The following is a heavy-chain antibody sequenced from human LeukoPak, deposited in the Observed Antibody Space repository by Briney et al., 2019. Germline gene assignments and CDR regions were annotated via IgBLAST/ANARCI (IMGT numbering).Heavy chain of an antibody. J-gene: IGHJ4*02. Sequence: GRSLRLSCAASGFSFSTFAMHWVRQAPGKGLEWVAVISFDGGNKYYADSVKGRFGISRDNSKNTVYLQMNSLRGEDTAVYYCARDTVSGSHDFDYWGQGTLVTVFS. CDR3: ARDTVSGSHDFDY. CDR2: ISFDGGNK. CDR1: GFSFSTFA. D-gene: IGHD3-10*01. V-gene: IGHV3-30*09.